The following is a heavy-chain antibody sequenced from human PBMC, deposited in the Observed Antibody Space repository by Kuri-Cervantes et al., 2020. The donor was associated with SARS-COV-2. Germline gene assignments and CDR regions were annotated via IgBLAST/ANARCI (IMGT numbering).Heavy chain of an antibody. Sequence: ASVKVSCKASENTFRGYYIHWVRQAPGQGLEWMGWINPNTGDTKYAQKFQGRVTMTRDMSISTGYMELTSLISPDTAVYYCAGIRAVYGDPVVHFVFWGQGTLVTVSS. CDR1: ENTFRGYY. CDR2: INPNTGDT. CDR3: AGIRAVYGDPVVHFVF. V-gene: IGHV1-2*02. J-gene: IGHJ4*02. D-gene: IGHD4-17*01.